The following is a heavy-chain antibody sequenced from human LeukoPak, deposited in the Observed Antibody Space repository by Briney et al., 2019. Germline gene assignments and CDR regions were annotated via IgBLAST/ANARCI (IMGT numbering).Heavy chain of an antibody. J-gene: IGHJ4*02. V-gene: IGHV3-11*04. D-gene: IGHD2-15*01. CDR2: VTGSGDIA. CDR1: GFTFSDYY. Sequence: GGSLRLSCAASGFTFSDYYMSWIRQAPGKGLEWVSYVTGSGDIASYADSVRGRFTISRDNAKNQLYLQMNSLGVEDTAPYYCARDYCSGASCLRIQTLDSWGQGTLVTVSS. CDR3: ARDYCSGASCLRIQTLDS.